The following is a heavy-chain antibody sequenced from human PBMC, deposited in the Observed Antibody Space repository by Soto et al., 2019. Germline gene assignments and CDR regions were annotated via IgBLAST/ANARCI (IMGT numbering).Heavy chain of an antibody. CDR1: GGSISSYY. CDR3: AREANGSGSPDGGDAFDI. D-gene: IGHD3-10*01. V-gene: IGHV4-59*01. J-gene: IGHJ3*02. Sequence: SETLSLTCTVSGGSISSYYWSWIRQPPGKGLEWIGYIYYSGSTNYNPSLKSRVTISVDTSKNQFSLKLSSVTAADTAVYYCAREANGSGSPDGGDAFDIWGQGTMVTVSS. CDR2: IYYSGST.